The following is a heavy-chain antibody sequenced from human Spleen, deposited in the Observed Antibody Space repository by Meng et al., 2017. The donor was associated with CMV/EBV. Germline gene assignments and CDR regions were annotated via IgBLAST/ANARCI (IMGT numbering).Heavy chain of an antibody. J-gene: IGHJ4*02. CDR3: AKGQWSSGWTSFDY. Sequence: GESLKISCAASGFTFSDYAMSWVRQAPGKGLESVSIIYSGGTTSYYANSVKGRFTISRDRPRSTLYLRMNSLRADDTAVYYCAKGQWSSGWTSFDYWGQGTLVTVSS. CDR2: IYSGGTTS. V-gene: IGHV3-23*03. D-gene: IGHD6-19*01. CDR1: GFTFSDYA.